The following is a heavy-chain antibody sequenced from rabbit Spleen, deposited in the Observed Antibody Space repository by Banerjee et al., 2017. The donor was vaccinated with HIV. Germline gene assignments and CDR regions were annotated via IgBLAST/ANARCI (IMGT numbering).Heavy chain of an antibody. CDR3: ARRDSNNMAPYTFDP. D-gene: IGHD3-1*01. J-gene: IGHJ2*01. CDR1: GFSFSSSHY. CDR2: IYTGYGGST. Sequence: QSLEESGGDLVKPGASLTLTCTASGFSFSSSHYMCWVRQAPGKGLEWIACIYTGYGGSTYYASWAKGRFTISKTSSTTVTLQMTSLTAADTATYFCARRDSNNMAPYTFDPWGPGTLVTVS. V-gene: IGHV1S40*01.